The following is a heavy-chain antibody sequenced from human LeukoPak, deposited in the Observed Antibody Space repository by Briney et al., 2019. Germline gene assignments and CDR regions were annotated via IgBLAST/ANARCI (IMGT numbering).Heavy chain of an antibody. Sequence: PSETLSLTCAVSGYSISSGYYWGWIRQPPGKGLEWIGSIYHSGSTYYNPSLKSRVTISVDTSKNQFSLKLSSVTAADTAVYYCARDDCTNGHGWFDPWGQGTLVTVSS. CDR1: GYSISSGYY. J-gene: IGHJ5*02. CDR2: IYHSGST. D-gene: IGHD2-8*01. CDR3: ARDDCTNGHGWFDP. V-gene: IGHV4-38-2*02.